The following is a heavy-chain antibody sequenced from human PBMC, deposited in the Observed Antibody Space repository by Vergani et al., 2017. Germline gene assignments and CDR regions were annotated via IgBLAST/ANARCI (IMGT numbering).Heavy chain of an antibody. Sequence: QVQLVESGGGVVQPGRSLRLSCAASGFTFSSYAMHWVRQAPGKGLEWVAVISYDGSNKYYADSVKGRFTISRDNSKNTLYLQMNSLRAEDTAVYYCASDFHMVRGVIMPHGAFDIWGQGTMVTVSS. J-gene: IGHJ3*02. CDR3: ASDFHMVRGVIMPHGAFDI. V-gene: IGHV3-30-3*01. CDR1: GFTFSSYA. CDR2: ISYDGSNK. D-gene: IGHD3-10*01.